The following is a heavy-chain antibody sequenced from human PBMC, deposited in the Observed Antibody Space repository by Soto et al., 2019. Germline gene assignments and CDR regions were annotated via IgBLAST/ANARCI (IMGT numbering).Heavy chain of an antibody. V-gene: IGHV4-59*08. CDR3: AKTTVTTSDCFDP. CDR2: IYYSGST. D-gene: IGHD4-17*01. J-gene: IGHJ5*02. CDR1: GGSISSYY. Sequence: PSETLSLTCTVSGGSISSYYWSWIRQPPGKGLEWIGYIYYSGSTNYNPSLKSRVTISVDTSKNQFSLKLSSVTAADTAVYYCAKTTVTTSDCFDPWGQGTLVTVSS.